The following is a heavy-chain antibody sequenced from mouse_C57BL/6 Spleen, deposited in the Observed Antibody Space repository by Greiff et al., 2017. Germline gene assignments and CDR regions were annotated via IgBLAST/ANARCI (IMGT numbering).Heavy chain of an antibody. CDR2: IYPGSGST. V-gene: IGHV1-55*01. CDR3: ARSDATVVATWYFDY. CDR1: GYTFTSYW. Sequence: QVQLQQPGAELVKPGASVKMSCKASGYTFTSYWITWVKQRPGQGLEWIGDIYPGSGSTNYNEKFKGKATLTADKSSSTAYMQFSSLTSEDSAIYYCARSDATVVATWYFDYWGQGTTLTVSS. J-gene: IGHJ2*01. D-gene: IGHD1-1*01.